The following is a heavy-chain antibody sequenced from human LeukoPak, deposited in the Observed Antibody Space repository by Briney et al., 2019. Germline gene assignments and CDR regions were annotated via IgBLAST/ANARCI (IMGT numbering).Heavy chain of an antibody. J-gene: IGHJ3*02. D-gene: IGHD2-2*01. CDR1: GYIFTSYY. CDR3: ASGEYCSSTSCSPRIDAFDI. CDR2: INPSGGST. V-gene: IGHV1-46*01. Sequence: ASVKVSCKASGYIFTSYYMHWVRQAPGQGLEWMGIINPSGGSTSYAQKFQGRVTMTRDTSTSTVYMELSSLRSEDTAVYYCASGEYCSSTSCSPRIDAFDIWGQGTMVTVSS.